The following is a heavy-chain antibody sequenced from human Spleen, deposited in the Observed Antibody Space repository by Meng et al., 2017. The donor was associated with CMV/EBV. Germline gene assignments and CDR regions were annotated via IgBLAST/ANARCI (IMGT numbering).Heavy chain of an antibody. CDR2: ISSSSSYI. J-gene: IGHJ3*02. CDR1: GFTFSSYS. V-gene: IGHV3-21*01. Sequence: GGSLRLSCAASGFTFSSYSMNWVRQAPGKGLEWVSSISSSSSYIYYADSVKGRFTISRDNAKNSLYLQMNSLRAEDTAVYYCASNYYDSSGLLGAFDIWGQGTMVTVSS. CDR3: ASNYYDSSGLLGAFDI. D-gene: IGHD3-22*01.